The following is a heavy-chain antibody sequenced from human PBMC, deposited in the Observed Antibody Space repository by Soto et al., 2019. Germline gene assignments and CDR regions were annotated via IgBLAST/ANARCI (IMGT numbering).Heavy chain of an antibody. V-gene: IGHV3-11*01. CDR1: GFTFSDYY. Sequence: QVQLVESGGGLVKPGGSLRLSCAASGFTFSDYYMSWIRQAPGKGLEWVSYISSSGSAIYYADSVKGRFTISRDNAKNSLNLQMNRLRAGDTAVHDCAREGRDSMANERQFLASPRLTDYYYYMDVWGKGTTVTVSS. J-gene: IGHJ6*03. CDR3: AREGRDSMANERQFLASPRLTDYYYYMDV. CDR2: ISSSGSAI. D-gene: IGHD1-1*01.